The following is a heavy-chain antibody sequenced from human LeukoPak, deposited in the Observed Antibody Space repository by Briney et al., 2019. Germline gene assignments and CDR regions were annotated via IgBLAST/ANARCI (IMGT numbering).Heavy chain of an antibody. D-gene: IGHD3-9*01. CDR3: AKGSTYNILTDNLDY. J-gene: IGHJ4*02. V-gene: IGHV3-43*01. CDR1: GFTYDDYV. Sequence: GGSLRLSCAASGFTYDDYVMHWVRQAPGKGLEWVSLVGWDGVTTHYADSVKGRFTISRDNTKNSLHLQMNSLRTEDTAVYYCAKGSTYNILTDNLDYWGQGTLVTVSS. CDR2: VGWDGVTT.